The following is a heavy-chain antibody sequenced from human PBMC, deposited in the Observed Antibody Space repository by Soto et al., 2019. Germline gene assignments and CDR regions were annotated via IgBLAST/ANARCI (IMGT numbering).Heavy chain of an antibody. V-gene: IGHV4-61*08. J-gene: IGHJ3*02. Sequence: PSETLSLTCTVSGDSISSGGYYWSWIRQPPGKGLEWIGYIYYSGSTNYNPSLKSRVTISVDTSKNQFSLKLSSVTAADTAVYYCARHSTDITGTTNAFDIWGQGTMVTVSS. CDR2: IYYSGST. CDR3: ARHSTDITGTTNAFDI. D-gene: IGHD1-7*01. CDR1: GDSISSGGYY.